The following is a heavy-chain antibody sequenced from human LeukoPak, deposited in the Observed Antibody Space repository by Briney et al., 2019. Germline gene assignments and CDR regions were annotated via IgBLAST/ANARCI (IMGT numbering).Heavy chain of an antibody. CDR3: ARHYYDFWSGYYQFDY. Sequence: SETLSLTCTVSVGSISSSSYYWGWIRQPPGKGLEWIGSIYYSGSTYYNPSLKSRVTISVDTSKNQFSLKLSSVTAADTAVYYCARHYYDFWSGYYQFDYWGQGTLVTVSS. V-gene: IGHV4-39*01. J-gene: IGHJ4*02. CDR1: VGSISSSSYY. D-gene: IGHD3-3*01. CDR2: IYYSGST.